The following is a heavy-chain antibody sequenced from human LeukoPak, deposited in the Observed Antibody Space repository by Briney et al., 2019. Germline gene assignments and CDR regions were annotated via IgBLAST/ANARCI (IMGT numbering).Heavy chain of an antibody. CDR2: ISAYNGNT. J-gene: IGHJ4*02. V-gene: IGHV1-18*01. CDR1: GGTFSSYA. CDR3: ARDSRVVGANFDY. Sequence: PVASVKVSCKASGGTFSSYAISWVRQAPGQGLEWMGWISAYNGNTNYAQELQGRVTMTTDTSTSTAYMELRSLRSDDTAVYYCARDSRVVGANFDYWGQGTLVTVSS. D-gene: IGHD1-26*01.